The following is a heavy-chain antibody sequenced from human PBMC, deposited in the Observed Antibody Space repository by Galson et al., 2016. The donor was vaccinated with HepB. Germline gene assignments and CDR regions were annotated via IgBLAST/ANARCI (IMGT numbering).Heavy chain of an antibody. CDR3: ARGMTGYSSFDY. CDR2: IYFGGDS. D-gene: IGHD5-18*01. V-gene: IGHV3-53*01. J-gene: IGHJ4*02. CDR1: GLIVSSNY. Sequence: SLRLSCAASGLIVSSNYISWFRQAPGRGLEWVSVIYFGGDSVHADSATGRFTISTDNSQNTLYLHMNSLTVEDTGVYYCARGMTGYSSFDYWGREPWSPSP.